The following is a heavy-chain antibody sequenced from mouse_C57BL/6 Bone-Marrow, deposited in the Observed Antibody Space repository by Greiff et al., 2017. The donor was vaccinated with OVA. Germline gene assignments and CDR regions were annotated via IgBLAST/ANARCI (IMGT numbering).Heavy chain of an antibody. CDR1: GYSFTSYY. CDR3: ARGRLRPDYFDY. D-gene: IGHD2-2*01. V-gene: IGHV1-66*01. CDR2: IYPGSGNT. J-gene: IGHJ2*01. Sequence: VQLVESGPELVKPGASVKISCKASGYSFTSYYIHWVKQRPGQGLEWIGWIYPGSGNTKYNEKFKGKATLTADTSSSTAYMQLSSLTSEDAAVCYGARGRLRPDYFDYWGQGTTLTVSS.